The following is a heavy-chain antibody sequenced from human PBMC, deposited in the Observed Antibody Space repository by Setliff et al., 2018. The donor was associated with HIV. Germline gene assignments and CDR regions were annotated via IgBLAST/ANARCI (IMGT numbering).Heavy chain of an antibody. V-gene: IGHV1-2*04. CDR1: GFSFNAFY. D-gene: IGHD2-15*01. CDR3: ARVEGYCDGVSCYSDYYVMDV. CDR2: INPNSGGT. J-gene: IGHJ6*02. Sequence: ASVKVSCKASGFSFNAFYMHWVRQAPGQGLEYMGWINPNSGGTNYAQKFQGWVTMTSDSSISTAYMELSRLKSDDTAVYYCARVEGYCDGVSCYSDYYVMDVWGQGTTVTVSS.